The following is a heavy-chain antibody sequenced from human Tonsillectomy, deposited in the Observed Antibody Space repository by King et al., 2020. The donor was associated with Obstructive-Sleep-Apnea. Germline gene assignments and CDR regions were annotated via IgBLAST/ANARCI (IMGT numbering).Heavy chain of an antibody. J-gene: IGHJ4*02. CDR3: ARGGGYTSLDY. CDR2: MCYIGTT. V-gene: IGHV4-31*03. Sequence: QLQESGPGLVKPSQTLSLTCTVSGDSISSGGYYWTWLRQHPGKGLEGIGHMCYIGTTYYNPSPKSRVTIAAHTSKNQFSLRLTSVTAADTAVFYCARGGGYTSLDYWGQGTLVTVSS. CDR1: GDSISSGGYY. D-gene: IGHD5-18*01.